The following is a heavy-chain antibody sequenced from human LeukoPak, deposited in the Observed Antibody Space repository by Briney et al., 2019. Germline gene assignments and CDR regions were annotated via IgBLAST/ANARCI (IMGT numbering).Heavy chain of an antibody. CDR3: ARRKEYSYGVWYFDY. Sequence: GESLKISCKGSGYSFTSYWIGWVRQMPGKGLEWMGIIYPGDSDTRYSPSFQGQVTISADKSISTAYLQWSSLKASDTAMYYCARRKEYSYGVWYFDYWGQGTLVTVSS. CDR1: GYSFTSYW. V-gene: IGHV5-51*01. CDR2: IYPGDSDT. D-gene: IGHD5-18*01. J-gene: IGHJ4*02.